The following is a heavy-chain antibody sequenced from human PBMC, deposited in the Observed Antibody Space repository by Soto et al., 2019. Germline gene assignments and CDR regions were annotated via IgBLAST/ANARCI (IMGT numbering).Heavy chain of an antibody. V-gene: IGHV1-2*04. D-gene: IGHD2-15*01. J-gene: IGHJ3*02. CDR2: INPNSGGT. CDR1: GYTFTGYY. CDR3: ARDHTEMVVAATLGAFDI. Sequence: EASVKVSCKASGYTFTGYYMHWVRQAPGQGLEWMGWINPNSGGTNYAQKFQGWVTMTRDTSISTAYMELSRLRSDDTAVYYCARDHTEMVVAATLGAFDIWGQGTMVTVSS.